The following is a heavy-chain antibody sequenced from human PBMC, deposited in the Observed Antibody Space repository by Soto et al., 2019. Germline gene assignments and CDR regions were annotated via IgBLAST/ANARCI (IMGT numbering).Heavy chain of an antibody. V-gene: IGHV4-31*03. D-gene: IGHD3-22*01. CDR1: GGSISSGGYY. J-gene: IGHJ4*02. CDR3: ASIGTYYYDSSGHDY. CDR2: IYYSGST. Sequence: KASETLSLTCTVSGGSISSGGYYWSWIRQHPGKGLEWIGYIYYSGSTYYNPSLKSRVTISVDTSKNQFSLKLSSVTAADTAVYYCASIGTYYYDSSGHDYWGQGTLVTVSS.